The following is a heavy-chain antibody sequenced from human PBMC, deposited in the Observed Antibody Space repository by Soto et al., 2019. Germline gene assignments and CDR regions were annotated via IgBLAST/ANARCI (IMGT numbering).Heavy chain of an antibody. D-gene: IGHD2-15*01. J-gene: IGHJ4*02. Sequence: SAVSEVSLRDQYIDWVRQAPGKGLEWVGRSRNRVNNLSTAYAASVQGRFTISGDESKNTVYLQMNSLKTDDTAVYYRWPADPSAKSPDYLGQETPVTVAS. V-gene: IGHV3-72*01. CDR2: SRNRVNNLST. CDR3: WPADPSAKSPDY. CDR1: EVSLRDQY.